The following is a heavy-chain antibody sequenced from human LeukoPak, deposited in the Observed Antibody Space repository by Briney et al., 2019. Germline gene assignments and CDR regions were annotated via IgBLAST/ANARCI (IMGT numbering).Heavy chain of an antibody. CDR2: ISAYDGNT. CDR3: ARDNKQWLAFDY. D-gene: IGHD6-19*01. V-gene: IGHV1-18*04. Sequence: ASVKVSCKASGYTFTSYGISWVRQAPGQGLEWMGWISAYDGNTNYAQKLQGRVTMTTDTSTSTAYMELRSLRSDDTAVYYCARDNKQWLAFDYWGQGTLVTVSS. J-gene: IGHJ4*02. CDR1: GYTFTSYG.